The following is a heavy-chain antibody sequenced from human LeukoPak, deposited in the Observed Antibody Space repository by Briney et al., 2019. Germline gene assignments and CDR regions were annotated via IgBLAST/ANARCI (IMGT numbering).Heavy chain of an antibody. V-gene: IGHV6-1*01. CDR2: TYYRSQWYN. Sequence: SQTLSLTCAISGDSVSSNSVARNWIRQSPSRGLEWLGRTYYRSQWYNDYAVSVKSRITINPDTSKNQFSLQLNSVTPEDTAVYYCSRRGPAGSSSSGMDVWGQGTTVTVSS. J-gene: IGHJ6*02. CDR3: SRRGPAGSSSSGMDV. D-gene: IGHD6-6*01. CDR1: GDSVSSNSVA.